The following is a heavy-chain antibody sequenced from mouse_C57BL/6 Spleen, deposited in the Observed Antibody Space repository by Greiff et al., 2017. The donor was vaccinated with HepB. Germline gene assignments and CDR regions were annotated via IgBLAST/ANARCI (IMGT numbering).Heavy chain of an antibody. CDR1: GYTFTSYW. Sequence: QVQLQQPGAELVRPGSSVKLSCKASGYTFTSYWMHWVKQRPIQGLEWIGNIDPSDSETHYNQKFKDKATLTVDKSSSTAYMQLSSLTSEDSAVYDCARGNYYGGRPFDYWGQGTTLTVSS. J-gene: IGHJ2*01. CDR2: IDPSDSET. CDR3: ARGNYYGGRPFDY. V-gene: IGHV1-52*01. D-gene: IGHD1-2*01.